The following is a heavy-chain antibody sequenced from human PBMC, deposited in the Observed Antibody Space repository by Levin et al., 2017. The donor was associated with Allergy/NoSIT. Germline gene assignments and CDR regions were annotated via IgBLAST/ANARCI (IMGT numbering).Heavy chain of an antibody. V-gene: IGHV3-21*01. CDR2: ISSSSSYI. CDR1: GFTFSSYS. Sequence: GESLKISCAASGFTFSSYSMNWVRQAPGKGLEWVSSISSSSSYIYYADSVKGRFTISRDNAKNSLYLQMNSLRAEDTAVYYCARATGLTFDYWGQGTLVTVSS. D-gene: IGHD1-14*01. J-gene: IGHJ4*02. CDR3: ARATGLTFDY.